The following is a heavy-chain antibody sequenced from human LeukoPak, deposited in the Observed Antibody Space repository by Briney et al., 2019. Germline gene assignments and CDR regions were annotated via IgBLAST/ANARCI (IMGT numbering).Heavy chain of an antibody. V-gene: IGHV5-51*01. Sequence: GESLKISCXGSGYSFTSYWIGWVRQMPGKGLEWMGIIYPGDSDTRYSPSFQGQVTISADKSISTAYLQWSSLKASDTAMYYCARPFGYKEVDSWFDPWGQGTLVTVSS. J-gene: IGHJ5*02. CDR2: IYPGDSDT. D-gene: IGHD3-16*01. CDR1: GYSFTSYW. CDR3: ARPFGYKEVDSWFDP.